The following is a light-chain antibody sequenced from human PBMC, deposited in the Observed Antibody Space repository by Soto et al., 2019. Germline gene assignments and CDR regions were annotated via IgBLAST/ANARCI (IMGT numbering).Light chain of an antibody. Sequence: EIVLTQSPDTLSLPPGERGTLXCRASQSVSSNLAWYQQKPGQAPRLLIYGASTRATGIPARFSGSGSGTEFTLTISSLQSEDFAVYYCQQYNNFPTFGQGTRLEIK. CDR3: QQYNNFPT. J-gene: IGKJ5*01. CDR1: QSVSSN. V-gene: IGKV3-15*01. CDR2: GAS.